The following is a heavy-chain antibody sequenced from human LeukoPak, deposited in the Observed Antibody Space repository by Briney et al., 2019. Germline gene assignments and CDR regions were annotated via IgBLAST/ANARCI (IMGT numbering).Heavy chain of an antibody. CDR3: ARGLYSSSPEFDS. V-gene: IGHV4-59*11. D-gene: IGHD6-6*01. J-gene: IGHJ4*02. Sequence: PSETLSLTCTVSGGSISSHYWSWIRQPPGKGLEWIGYIYYSGSTNYNPSLKSRVTISVDTSKNQFSLKLSSVTAADTAVYYCARGLYSSSPEFDSWGQGTLVTVSS. CDR1: GGSISSHY. CDR2: IYYSGST.